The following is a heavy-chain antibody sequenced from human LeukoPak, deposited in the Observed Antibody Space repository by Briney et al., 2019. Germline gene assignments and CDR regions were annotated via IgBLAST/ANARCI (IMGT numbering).Heavy chain of an antibody. Sequence: GGSLRLSCAASGFSFTTYWMGWVRQAPGKGLEWVSAISSTGGTAYYVDSVKGRFTISRDNSKNTLYLQMNSLRAEDTAVYYCARGDCSGGSCYLSLTTIDYWGQGTLVTVSS. J-gene: IGHJ4*02. CDR1: GFSFTTYW. D-gene: IGHD2-15*01. CDR3: ARGDCSGGSCYLSLTTIDY. CDR2: ISSTGGTA. V-gene: IGHV3-23*01.